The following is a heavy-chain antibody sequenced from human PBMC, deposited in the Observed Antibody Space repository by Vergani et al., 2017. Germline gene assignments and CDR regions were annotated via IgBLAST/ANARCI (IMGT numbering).Heavy chain of an antibody. CDR2: ISSSSSYI. CDR1: GFTFSSYS. Sequence: EVQLVESGGGLVKPGGSLRLSFAASGFTFSSYSMNWVRQAPGKGLEWVSSISSSSSYIYYADSVKGRFTISRDNAKNSLYLQMNSLRAEDTAVYYCARGPIVGATTGAFDIWGQGTMVTVSS. CDR3: ARGPIVGATTGAFDI. J-gene: IGHJ3*02. V-gene: IGHV3-21*01. D-gene: IGHD1-26*01.